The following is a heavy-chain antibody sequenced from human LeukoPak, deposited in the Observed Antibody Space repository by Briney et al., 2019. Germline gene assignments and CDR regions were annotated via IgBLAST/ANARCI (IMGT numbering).Heavy chain of an antibody. CDR3: ARVTGYVIEDYFDY. CDR1: GGSISTSNYY. D-gene: IGHD3-22*01. CDR2: IFYSGST. J-gene: IGHJ4*02. Sequence: SETLSLTCTVSGGSISTSNYYWGWIRQPPGTGLEWIGNIFYSGSTYYSPSVKSRVTISVDTSKNQFSLKLRSVTAADTAVYYCARVTGYVIEDYFDYWGQGTLVTVSS. V-gene: IGHV4-39*07.